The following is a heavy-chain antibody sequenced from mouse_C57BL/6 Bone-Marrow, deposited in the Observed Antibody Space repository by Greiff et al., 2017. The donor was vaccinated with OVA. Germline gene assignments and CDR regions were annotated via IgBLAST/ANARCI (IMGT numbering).Heavy chain of an antibody. CDR3: AVTGRDYAMDY. Sequence: QVQLQQSGAELVKPGASVKLSCKASGYTFTSYWMHWVKQRPGQGLEWIGMIHPNSGSTNYNEKFKSKATLTVDKSSSTAYMQLSSLTSEDSAVYYCAVTGRDYAMDYWGQGTSVTVSS. J-gene: IGHJ4*01. V-gene: IGHV1-64*01. CDR1: GYTFTSYW. CDR2: IHPNSGST. D-gene: IGHD4-1*01.